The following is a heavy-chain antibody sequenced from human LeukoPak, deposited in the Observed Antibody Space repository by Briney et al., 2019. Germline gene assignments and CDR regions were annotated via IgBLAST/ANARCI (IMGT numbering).Heavy chain of an antibody. V-gene: IGHV3-30*18. J-gene: IGHJ6*04. CDR2: ISYDGSNK. Sequence: GGSLRLSCVVSGLTFSSYGMHWVRQAPGKGLEWVAVISYDGSNKYYADSVKSRFTISRDNSKNTLYLQMNSLRAKDTAVFYCAKDAPPCSGGSCYSGYYFYGMDVWGKGTTVTVSS. D-gene: IGHD2-15*01. CDR1: GLTFSSYG. CDR3: AKDAPPCSGGSCYSGYYFYGMDV.